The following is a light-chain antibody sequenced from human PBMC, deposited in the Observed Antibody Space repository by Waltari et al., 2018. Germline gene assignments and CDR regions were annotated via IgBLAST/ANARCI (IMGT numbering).Light chain of an antibody. CDR3: CSYAGSFYV. CDR1: SSDVGGYKY. CDR2: DVS. Sequence: QSALTQPRSVSGSPGQSVTISCTGTSSDVGGYKYFSWYQHHPGKAPKLMIYDVSKRPSGVPDRFSGSKSGNTASLTISGLQAEDEADYYCCSYAGSFYVFGTVTKVTVL. J-gene: IGLJ1*01. V-gene: IGLV2-11*01.